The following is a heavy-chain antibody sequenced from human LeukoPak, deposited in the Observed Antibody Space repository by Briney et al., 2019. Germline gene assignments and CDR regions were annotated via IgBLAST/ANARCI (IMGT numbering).Heavy chain of an antibody. CDR1: GYTFTGYY. Sequence: ASVKVSCKASGYTFTGYYMHWVRQAPGQGLEWMGWINPNSGGTNYAQKFQGRVTMTRDTSISTAYMELSRLRSDDTAVYYCARDRVAARGTFDYWGQGTLVTVSS. V-gene: IGHV1-2*02. D-gene: IGHD6-6*01. CDR2: INPNSGGT. CDR3: ARDRVAARGTFDY. J-gene: IGHJ4*02.